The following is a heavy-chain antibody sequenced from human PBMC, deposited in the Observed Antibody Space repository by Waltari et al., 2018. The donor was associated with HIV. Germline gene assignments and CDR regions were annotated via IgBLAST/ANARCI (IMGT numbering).Heavy chain of an antibody. CDR2: FSGSGGST. D-gene: IGHD6-13*01. CDR1: GFTFSNYG. Sequence: EVQVLESGGALVQPGGSLRLSCAASGFTFSNYGMSWVRQAPGKGLEWVSTFSGSGGSTYYADSVKGRFTVSRDNSKNTLYLQMNSLRAEDTAVYFCVKEHQYSHSWYSYYGMDVWGQGTTVTVSS. V-gene: IGHV3-23*01. CDR3: VKEHQYSHSWYSYYGMDV. J-gene: IGHJ6*02.